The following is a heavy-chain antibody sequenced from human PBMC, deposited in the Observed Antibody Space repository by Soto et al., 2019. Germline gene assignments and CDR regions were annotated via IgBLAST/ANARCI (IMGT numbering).Heavy chain of an antibody. V-gene: IGHV1-69*13. D-gene: IGHD3-3*01. Sequence: SVKVSCKASGGTFSSYAISWVRQAPGQGLEWMGGIIPIFGTANYAQKFQGRVTITADESTSTAYMELSSLRSEDTAVYYCARGRFWSGYSALFDYWGKGTLVTVST. CDR2: IIPIFGTA. CDR3: ARGRFWSGYSALFDY. CDR1: GGTFSSYA. J-gene: IGHJ4*02.